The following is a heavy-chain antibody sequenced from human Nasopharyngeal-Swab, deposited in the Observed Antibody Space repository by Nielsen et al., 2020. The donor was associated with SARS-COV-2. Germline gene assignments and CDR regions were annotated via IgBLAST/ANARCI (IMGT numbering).Heavy chain of an antibody. CDR3: ARDGGEHYMDV. CDR1: GFTFSYYS. V-gene: IGHV3-21*01. D-gene: IGHD1-26*01. CDR2: ISSSSSYI. Sequence: GGSLRLSCAASGFTFSYYSMNWVRQAPGKGLEWVSSISSSSSYICYADSVKGRFTISRDNAKNSLYLQMNSLRAEDTAVYYCARDGGEHYMDVWGKGTTVTVSS. J-gene: IGHJ6*03.